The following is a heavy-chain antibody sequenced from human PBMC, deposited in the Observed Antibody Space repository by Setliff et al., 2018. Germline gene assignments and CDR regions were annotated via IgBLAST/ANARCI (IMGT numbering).Heavy chain of an antibody. CDR1: GFTVSSNY. J-gene: IGHJ3*02. D-gene: IGHD2-21*02. Sequence: GGSLRLSCAASGFTVSSNYMSWVRQAPGKGLEWVSVIYSGGSTYYADSVKGRFTISRGNSKNTLYLQMNSLRAEDTAVYYCARVACGGDSCAFDIWGQGTMVTVSS. CDR2: IYSGGST. CDR3: ARVACGGDSCAFDI. V-gene: IGHV3-53*01.